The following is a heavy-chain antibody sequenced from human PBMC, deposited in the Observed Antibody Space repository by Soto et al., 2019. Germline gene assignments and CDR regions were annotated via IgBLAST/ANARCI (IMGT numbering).Heavy chain of an antibody. D-gene: IGHD1-20*01. J-gene: IGHJ4*02. V-gene: IGHV1-18*01. Sequence: ASVKVSCKASGYMFVTYGISWVRQAPGQGLEWMGWISAYNGNTNYAQKLQGRVTMTTDTSTSTAYMELRSLRSDDTAVYYCARVLLTRITGTRKPFDYWGQGTLVTVSS. CDR3: ARVLLTRITGTRKPFDY. CDR2: ISAYNGNT. CDR1: GYMFVTYG.